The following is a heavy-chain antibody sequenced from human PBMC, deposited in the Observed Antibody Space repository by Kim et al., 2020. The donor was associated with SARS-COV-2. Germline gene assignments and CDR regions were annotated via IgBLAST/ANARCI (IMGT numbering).Heavy chain of an antibody. CDR3: AASDFAPDAFDI. CDR2: ISYDGSNK. Sequence: GGSLRLSCAASGFTFSSYGMHWVRQAPGKGLEWVAVISYDGSNKYYADSVKGRFTISRDNSKNTLYLQMNSLRAEDTAVYYCAASDFAPDAFDIWGQGTMVTVSS. D-gene: IGHD3-3*01. J-gene: IGHJ3*02. V-gene: IGHV3-30*03. CDR1: GFTFSSYG.